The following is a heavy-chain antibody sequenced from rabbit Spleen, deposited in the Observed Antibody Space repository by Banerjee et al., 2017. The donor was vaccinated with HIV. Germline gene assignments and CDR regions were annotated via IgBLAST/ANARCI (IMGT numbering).Heavy chain of an antibody. CDR1: GFSFSSNYY. J-gene: IGHJ4*01. D-gene: IGHD1-1*01. CDR2: IYAGSSSST. CDR3: ARDSGSGHYIDVLFNL. V-gene: IGHV1S40*01. Sequence: QSLGESGGGLVQPEGSLTLTCTASGFSFSSNYYMCWVRQAPGKGLECIACIYAGSSSSTYYASWARGRFTISKTSSTTVTLQMTSLTAADTATYFCARDSGSGHYIDVLFNLWGPGTLVTVS.